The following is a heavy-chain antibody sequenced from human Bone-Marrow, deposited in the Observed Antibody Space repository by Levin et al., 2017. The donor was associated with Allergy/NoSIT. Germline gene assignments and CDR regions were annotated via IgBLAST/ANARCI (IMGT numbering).Heavy chain of an antibody. CDR2: INPNSGAT. CDR3: ATEGVAMYRGVGNWFDP. J-gene: IGHJ5*02. V-gene: IGHV1-2*02. CDR1: GYTFTDYY. Sequence: ASVKVSCKASGYTFTDYYIHWVRQAPGQGLEWMGWINPNSGATSYSQKFQGRVSMTRDTSISTAYIDLRSLRSDDTAVYYCATEGVAMYRGVGNWFDPWGQGTLVTVSS. D-gene: IGHD3-10*01.